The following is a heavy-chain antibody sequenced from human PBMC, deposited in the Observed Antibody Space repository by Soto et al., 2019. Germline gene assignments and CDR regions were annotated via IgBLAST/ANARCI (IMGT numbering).Heavy chain of an antibody. J-gene: IGHJ5*02. CDR1: ENTFSTYL. Sequence: ASVKVSCKASENTFSTYLVHWVRQVHGQGLEWMGWHNGYNGQTEYSQKFQGRVTITRDTSAKTAYLELRSLTSEDTAVYYSAGHHDRAGLGTWGQGTLVTVSS. CDR2: HNGYNGQT. D-gene: IGHD1-1*01. CDR3: AGHHDRAGLGT. V-gene: IGHV1-3*01.